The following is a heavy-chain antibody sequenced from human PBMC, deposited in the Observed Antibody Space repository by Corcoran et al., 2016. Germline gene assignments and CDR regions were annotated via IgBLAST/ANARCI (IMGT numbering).Heavy chain of an antibody. D-gene: IGHD4-17*01. CDR2: INLSGST. V-gene: IGHV4-34*01. CDR3: ARVPGRDPGGATVPNWYFDL. CDR1: GGSFRGYY. J-gene: IGHJ2*01. Sequence: QVQLQQWGAGLLKPSETLSLTCAVYGGSFRGYYWSWIRQPPGKGLEWIGEINLSGSTNYNPSLKSRVTISVDTSKNQFSLKLSSVTAADTAVYYCARVPGRDPGGATVPNWYFDLWGRGSLVTVSS.